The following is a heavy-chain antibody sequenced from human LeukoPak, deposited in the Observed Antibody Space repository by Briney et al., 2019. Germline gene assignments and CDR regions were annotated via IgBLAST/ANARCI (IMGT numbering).Heavy chain of an antibody. V-gene: IGHV3-48*01. J-gene: IGHJ6*02. D-gene: IGHD4-11*01. CDR1: GFTFNTYT. CDR2: ISGSSGII. CDR3: ARDLVSNYEDSGYYYYGMDV. Sequence: GGSLRLSCAASGFTFNTYTMNWVRQAPGKGLEWVSYISGSSGIIDYADSVKGRFTISRDNSKNTLYLQMNSLRAEDTAVYYCARDLVSNYEDSGYYYYGMDVWGQGTTVTVSS.